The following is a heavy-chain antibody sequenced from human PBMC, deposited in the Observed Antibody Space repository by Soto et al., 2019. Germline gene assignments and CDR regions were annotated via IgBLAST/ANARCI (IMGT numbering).Heavy chain of an antibody. CDR3: ATASWLESPLDI. CDR1: GYTLTELS. Sequence: GASVKVSCKVSGYTLTELSMHWVRQAPGKGLEWMGGFDPEDGETIYAQKYQGRVTMTEDTSTDTAYMELSSLRSEVTAVYYCATASWLESPLDIWGQGTMVTVSS. V-gene: IGHV1-24*01. D-gene: IGHD5-12*01. CDR2: FDPEDGET. J-gene: IGHJ3*02.